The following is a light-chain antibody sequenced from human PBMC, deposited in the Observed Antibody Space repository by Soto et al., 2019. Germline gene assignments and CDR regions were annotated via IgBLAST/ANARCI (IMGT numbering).Light chain of an antibody. Sequence: DLQMPQSHSTLSASVGDIVTITCGASQSISSWLAWYQQKPGKDPKLLIYKASSLESGVPSRFSGSGSGTEFTLTISSLKPDEWATDDGQTSNSYPITGGQWTRLEIK. V-gene: IGKV1-5*03. J-gene: IGKJ5*01. CDR1: QSISSW. CDR2: KAS. CDR3: QTSNSYPIT.